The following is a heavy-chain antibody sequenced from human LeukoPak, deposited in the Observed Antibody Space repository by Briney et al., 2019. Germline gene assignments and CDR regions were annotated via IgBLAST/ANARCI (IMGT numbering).Heavy chain of an antibody. CDR1: GFTFSSYS. J-gene: IGHJ1*01. V-gene: IGHV3-21*01. CDR3: ASWSEGVGARY. D-gene: IGHD6-6*01. Sequence: GGSLRLSCAASGFTFSSYSMNWVRQAPGKGLEWVSSISSSSSYIYYADSVKGRFTISRDNAKNSLYLQMNSLRAEDTAVYYCASWSEGVGARYWGQGTLVTVSS. CDR2: ISSSSSYI.